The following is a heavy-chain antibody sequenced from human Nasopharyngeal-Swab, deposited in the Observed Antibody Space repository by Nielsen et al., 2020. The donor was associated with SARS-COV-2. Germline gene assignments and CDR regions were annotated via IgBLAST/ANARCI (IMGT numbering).Heavy chain of an antibody. J-gene: IGHJ6*02. Sequence: GESLKISCAASGFSFSDFYMSWIRQAPGKGLEWVSYIHTSGTYTDYADSVKGRFTISRDNAKNSLYLQMNTLRTKDTAVYYCARGHYGLDVWGQGTTVTVSS. CDR2: IHTSGTYT. CDR3: ARGHYGLDV. CDR1: GFSFSDFY. V-gene: IGHV3-11*06.